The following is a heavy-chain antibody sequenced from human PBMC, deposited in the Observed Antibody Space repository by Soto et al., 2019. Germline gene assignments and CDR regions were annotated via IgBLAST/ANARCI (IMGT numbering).Heavy chain of an antibody. CDR1: GYTFSSYG. D-gene: IGHD5-12*01. CDR2: ISGYNGNT. CDR3: VRDARDGYNGIDS. Sequence: QGQLVQSGAEVKKPGASVKVSCKASGYTFSSYGVSWVRQAPGQGLEWMGWISGYNGNTNYAQQIQGRVTMTTDTSTTIAYMEVRNLRSDDTAVDYCVRDARDGYNGIDSWGQGTLVTVSS. V-gene: IGHV1-18*01. J-gene: IGHJ4*02.